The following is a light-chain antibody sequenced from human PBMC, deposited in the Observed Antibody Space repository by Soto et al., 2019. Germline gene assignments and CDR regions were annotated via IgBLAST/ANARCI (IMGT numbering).Light chain of an antibody. Sequence: SVLTQPPAVSGAPGKRVTISCTGSSSNIGAGYDVHWYQQLPGTAPKLLIYGNSNRPSGVPDRFSGSKSGTSASLAITGLQAEDEADYYCQSYDSSLSGYVFGPGSKVTV. CDR3: QSYDSSLSGYV. CDR2: GNS. J-gene: IGLJ1*01. V-gene: IGLV1-40*01. CDR1: SSNIGAGYD.